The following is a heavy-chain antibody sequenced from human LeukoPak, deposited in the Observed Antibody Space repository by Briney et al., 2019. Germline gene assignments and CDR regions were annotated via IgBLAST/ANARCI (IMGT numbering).Heavy chain of an antibody. J-gene: IGHJ4*02. D-gene: IGHD3-10*01. CDR2: IWYDGSNK. CDR1: GFTFSSYS. V-gene: IGHV3-33*01. CDR3: ARDEPALGFGELLPLKY. Sequence: GGSLRLSCAASGFTFSSYSMNWVRQAPGKGLEWVAVIWYDGSNKYYADSVKGRFTISRDNSKNTLYLQMNSLRAEDTAVYYCARDEPALGFGELLPLKYWGQGTLVTVSS.